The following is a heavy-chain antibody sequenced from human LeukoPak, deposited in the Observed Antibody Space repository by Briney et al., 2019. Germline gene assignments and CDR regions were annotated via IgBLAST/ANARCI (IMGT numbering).Heavy chain of an antibody. J-gene: IGHJ4*02. CDR1: GFTFSSYG. CDR2: IRYDGSNK. D-gene: IGHD5-18*01. V-gene: IGHV3-30*02. Sequence: PGGSLRLSCAASGFTFSSYGMHWVRQAPGKGLEWVAFIRYDGSNKYYADSVKSRFTISRDNSKNTLYLQMNSLRAEDTAVYYCAKDRIQLGGLDYWGQGTLVTVSS. CDR3: AKDRIQLGGLDY.